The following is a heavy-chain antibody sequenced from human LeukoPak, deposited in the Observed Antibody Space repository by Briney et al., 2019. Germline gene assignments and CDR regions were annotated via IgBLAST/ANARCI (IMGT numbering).Heavy chain of an antibody. CDR1: GYTFTSYD. CDR3: ARGYGSSWVFDY. J-gene: IGHJ4*02. Sequence: GASVKVSCKASGYTFTSYDINWVRQATGQGLEWMGWMNPNSGNTGYAQKFEGRVTMTRNTSISTAYMELSSLRSEDTAVYYCARGYGSSWVFDYWGQGTLVTVSS. CDR2: MNPNSGNT. V-gene: IGHV1-8*01. D-gene: IGHD6-13*01.